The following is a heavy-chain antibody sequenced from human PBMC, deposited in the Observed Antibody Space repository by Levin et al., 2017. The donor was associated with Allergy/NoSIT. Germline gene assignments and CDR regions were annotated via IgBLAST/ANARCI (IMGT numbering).Heavy chain of an antibody. Sequence: SGPTLVKPTQTLTLTCTFSGFSLNTGGMCVSWVRQPPAKALEWLARIDWDDDKYYTPSLKTRPTIPQDTSKNHVVLTMTNMDPVDTATYYCARIISGSGWDHVSWGQGTLVTVSS. V-gene: IGHV2-70*11. CDR3: ARIISGSGWDHVS. D-gene: IGHD6-19*01. CDR1: GFSLNTGGMC. CDR2: IDWDDDK. J-gene: IGHJ5*02.